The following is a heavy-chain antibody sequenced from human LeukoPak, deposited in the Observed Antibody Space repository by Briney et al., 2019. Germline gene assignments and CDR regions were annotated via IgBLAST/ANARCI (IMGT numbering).Heavy chain of an antibody. D-gene: IGHD3-3*01. V-gene: IGHV4-59*08. Sequence: ASETLSLTCTVSGGSISSYYWSWIRQPPGKGLEWIGYIYYSGSTNYNPSLKSRVTISVDTSKNQFSLKLSSVTAADTAVYYCATQNYDFWSGSTRGWFDPWGQGTLVTVSS. CDR3: ATQNYDFWSGSTRGWFDP. CDR1: GGSISSYY. CDR2: IYYSGST. J-gene: IGHJ5*02.